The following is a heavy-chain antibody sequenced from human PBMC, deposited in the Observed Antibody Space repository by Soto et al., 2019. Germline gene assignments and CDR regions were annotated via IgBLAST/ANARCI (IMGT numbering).Heavy chain of an antibody. J-gene: IGHJ4*02. CDR1: GFTFSSYA. D-gene: IGHD1-26*01. CDR3: ARVGATEGLDY. CDR2: ISYDGSNK. Sequence: QVQLVESGGGVVQPGRSLRLSCAASGFTFSSYAMHWVRQAPGKGLEWVAVISYDGSNKYYADSVKGRFTISRDNSKNTLYLQMNSLRAEETAVYYCARVGATEGLDYWGQGTLVTVSS. V-gene: IGHV3-30-3*01.